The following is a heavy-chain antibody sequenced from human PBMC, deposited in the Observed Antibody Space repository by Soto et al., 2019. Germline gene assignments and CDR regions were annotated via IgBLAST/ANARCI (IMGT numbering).Heavy chain of an antibody. Sequence: VASVKVSCKASGYTFTGYYMHWVRQAPGQGLEWMGWINPNSGGTNYAQKFQGWVTMTRDTSISTAYMELSRLRSDDTAVYYCAREGLGGVNAYYFDYWGQGTLVTVSS. J-gene: IGHJ4*02. V-gene: IGHV1-2*04. D-gene: IGHD3-16*01. CDR3: AREGLGGVNAYYFDY. CDR2: INPNSGGT. CDR1: GYTFTGYY.